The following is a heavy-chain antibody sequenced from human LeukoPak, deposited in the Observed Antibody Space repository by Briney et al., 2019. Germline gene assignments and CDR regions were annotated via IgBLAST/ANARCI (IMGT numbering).Heavy chain of an antibody. V-gene: IGHV5-51*01. CDR2: IYPGDSDT. J-gene: IGHJ4*02. CDR3: ARHRSADDGRRLDS. D-gene: IGHD2-2*01. CDR1: GYDFTTYW. Sequence: GESLKISCKVSGYDFTTYWIGWVRQMPGKGLEWMGIIYPGDSDTRYSPSFQGQVTISADEFICTAYLQWSSLKASDTAMYYCARHRSADDGRRLDSWGQGTLVTVSS.